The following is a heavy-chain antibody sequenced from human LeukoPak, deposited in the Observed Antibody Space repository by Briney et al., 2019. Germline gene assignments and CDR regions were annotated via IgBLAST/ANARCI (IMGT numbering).Heavy chain of an antibody. Sequence: PGGSLRLSCAASGFTFDDYAMHWVRQAPGKGLEWVSLTTWDGGSSYYADSVKGRFIISRDNSKNSLYLQMNSLRPEDTALYYCSRFGSVSGSYYFDYWGQGSLVTVSS. CDR3: SRFGSVSGSYYFDY. J-gene: IGHJ4*02. CDR2: TTWDGGSS. D-gene: IGHD6-19*01. CDR1: GFTFDDYA. V-gene: IGHV3-43D*03.